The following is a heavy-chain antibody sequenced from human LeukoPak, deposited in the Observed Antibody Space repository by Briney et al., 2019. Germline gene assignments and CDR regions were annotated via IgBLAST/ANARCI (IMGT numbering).Heavy chain of an antibody. CDR2: IYYSGST. Sequence: SETLSLTCTVSGGSISSSSYYWGWIRQPPGKGLEWIGSIYYSGSTNYNPSLKSRVTISVDTSKNQFSLKLSSVTAADTAVYYCARAEPIQTFDYWGQGTLVTVSS. V-gene: IGHV4-39*07. CDR1: GGSISSSSYY. CDR3: ARAEPIQTFDY. D-gene: IGHD1-1*01. J-gene: IGHJ4*02.